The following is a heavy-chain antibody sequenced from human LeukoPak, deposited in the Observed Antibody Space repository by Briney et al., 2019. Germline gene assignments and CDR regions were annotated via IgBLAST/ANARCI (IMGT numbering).Heavy chain of an antibody. CDR1: GGSISGFY. Sequence: PSETLSLTCTVSGGSISGFYWSWIRQPPGKGLEYIAYIYYSGSTNYSPSLKSRVTISVDTSNHQFSLKLSSATTADTAIYYCARLDTIFGVAKGFDYWGQGTLVTVSS. CDR2: IYYSGST. J-gene: IGHJ4*02. CDR3: ARLDTIFGVAKGFDY. D-gene: IGHD3-3*01. V-gene: IGHV4-59*01.